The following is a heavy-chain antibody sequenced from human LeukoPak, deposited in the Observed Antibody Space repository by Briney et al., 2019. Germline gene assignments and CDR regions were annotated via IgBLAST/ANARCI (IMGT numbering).Heavy chain of an antibody. Sequence: PGGSLRLSCAASGFTFSSYAMSWVRQAPGKGLEWVSAISGSGGSTYYADSVKGRFTISRDNSKNTLYLQMNSLRAEDTAVYYCAKKLGVGGYSSGWYGSFDYWGQGTLVTVSS. CDR1: GFTFSSYA. J-gene: IGHJ4*02. V-gene: IGHV3-23*01. CDR3: AKKLGVGGYSSGWYGSFDY. CDR2: ISGSGGST. D-gene: IGHD6-19*01.